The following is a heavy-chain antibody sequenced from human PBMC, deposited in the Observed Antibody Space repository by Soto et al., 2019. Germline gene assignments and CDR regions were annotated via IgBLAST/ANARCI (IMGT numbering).Heavy chain of an antibody. CDR2: VSWNSEIV. V-gene: IGHV3-9*01. CDR3: AKDRGPCSGNKCSSLYYYYGMDV. D-gene: IGHD2-15*01. J-gene: IGHJ6*02. Sequence: SCEASGFKFGDYAMHWVRQAPGKGLEWVSGVSWNSEIVGYADSVKGRFTISRDNAKNSLYLEMNSLRTEDTALYYCAKDRGPCSGNKCSSLYYYYGMDVWGQGTTVTVSS. CDR1: GFKFGDYA.